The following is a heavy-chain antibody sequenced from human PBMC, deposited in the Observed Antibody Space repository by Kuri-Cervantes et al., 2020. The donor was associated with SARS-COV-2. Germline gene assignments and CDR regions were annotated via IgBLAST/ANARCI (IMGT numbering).Heavy chain of an antibody. D-gene: IGHD6-13*01. Sequence: SETLSLTCTVSGGSISSSSYYWGWIRQLPGKGLEWIGYVYHTGHTYYNPPLKSRVTISMDTSKNQFSLKLTSVTAADTAVYYCAREQLIPAAFDFWGQGTLVTVSS. CDR3: AREQLIPAAFDF. CDR2: VYHTGHT. V-gene: IGHV4-31*03. J-gene: IGHJ4*02. CDR1: GGSISSSSYY.